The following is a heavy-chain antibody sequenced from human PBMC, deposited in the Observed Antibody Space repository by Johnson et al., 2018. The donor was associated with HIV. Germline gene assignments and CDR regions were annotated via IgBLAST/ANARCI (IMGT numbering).Heavy chain of an antibody. V-gene: IGHV3-53*01. CDR2: IYSGGTT. Sequence: VQLVESGGGLIQPGGSLRLSCAVSGFTVSSNYMSWVRQAPGKGLEWVSVIYSGGTTNYADSVKGRFTISRDSSKNTLYIQMNNLRAEDTAMYYCARDPSRSPGAFDIWGQGTMVTVSS. CDR3: ARDPSRSPGAFDI. CDR1: GFTVSSNY. J-gene: IGHJ3*02.